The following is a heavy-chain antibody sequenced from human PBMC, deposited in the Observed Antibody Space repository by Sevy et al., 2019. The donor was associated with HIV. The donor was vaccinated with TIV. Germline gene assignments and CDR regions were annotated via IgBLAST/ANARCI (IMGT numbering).Heavy chain of an antibody. CDR3: ARGGSTSWYGGDFDY. CDR2: IKQDGSEK. J-gene: IGHJ4*02. CDR1: GFTFSNYW. V-gene: IGHV3-7*01. D-gene: IGHD6-13*01. Sequence: GGSLRLSCAASGFTFSNYWMSWVRQAPGKGLEWVANIKQDGSEKYYVDSVKGRFSISRDNAKSSLYLQMNSLRDEDTAVYYWARGGSTSWYGGDFDYWAQGTLVTVSS.